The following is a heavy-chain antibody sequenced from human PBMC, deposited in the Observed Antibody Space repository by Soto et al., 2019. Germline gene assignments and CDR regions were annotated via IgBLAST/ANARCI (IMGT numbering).Heavy chain of an antibody. Sequence: QVQLQESGPGLVKPSQTLSLTCTVSGGSISSGGYYWSWIRQHPGKGLEWLGYIYYSGSTYYNPSRKRRVNISVDTYKNHFSLKLSSVTAAYTAVYYCASGSDYVWGRIDTSLDYWGQGTLVTVSS. V-gene: IGHV4-31*03. J-gene: IGHJ4*02. CDR2: IYYSGST. D-gene: IGHD3-16*01. CDR1: GGSISSGGYY. CDR3: ASGSDYVWGRIDTSLDY.